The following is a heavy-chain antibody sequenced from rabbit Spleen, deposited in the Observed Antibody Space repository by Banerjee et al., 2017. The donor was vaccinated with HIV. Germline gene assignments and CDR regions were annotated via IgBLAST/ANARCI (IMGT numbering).Heavy chain of an antibody. CDR3: ARNYVNAFDP. CDR2: IDTNDGDT. J-gene: IGHJ2*01. Sequence: EESGGGLVKPEGSLTLTCKASGFSFSNSYWICWVRQAPGKGLEWIACIDTNDGDTDYANWPKGRFTISKTSSTTVTLQMTSLTAADTATYFCARNYVNAFDPWGQGTLVTVS. V-gene: IGHV1S45*01. D-gene: IGHD1-1*01. CDR1: GFSFSNSYW.